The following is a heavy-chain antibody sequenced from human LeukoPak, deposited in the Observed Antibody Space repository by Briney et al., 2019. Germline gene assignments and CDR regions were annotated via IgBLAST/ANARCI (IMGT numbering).Heavy chain of an antibody. V-gene: IGHV4-34*01. D-gene: IGHD1-26*01. CDR1: SGSFSGYY. CDR2: VTHSGST. Sequence: SSETLSLTCAVYSGSFSGYYWSWIRQPPGKGLEWIGEVTHSGSTNYSPSLTSRVTISVDTSKNQFSLKLTSVTAADTAVYYCARGGELLNYLGQGTLVTVSS. J-gene: IGHJ4*02. CDR3: ARGGELLNY.